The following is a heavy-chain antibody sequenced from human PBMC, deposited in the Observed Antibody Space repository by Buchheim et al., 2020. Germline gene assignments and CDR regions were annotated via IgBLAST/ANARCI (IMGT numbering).Heavy chain of an antibody. CDR2: ISGSGGST. CDR1: GFTISNYW. CDR3: ASCPRITIFGVATNWFDP. V-gene: IGHV3-23*04. Sequence: EVQLVESGGGLVQPGGSLRLSCAASGFTISNYWMHWVRQAPGKGLVWVSAISGSGGSTYYADSVKGRFTISRDNSKNTLYLQMNSLRAEDTAVYYCASCPRITIFGVATNWFDPWGQGTL. J-gene: IGHJ5*02. D-gene: IGHD3-3*01.